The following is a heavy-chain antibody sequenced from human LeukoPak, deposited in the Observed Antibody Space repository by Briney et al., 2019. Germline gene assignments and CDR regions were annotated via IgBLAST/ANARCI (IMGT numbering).Heavy chain of an antibody. CDR1: GFTLSSYA. D-gene: IGHD3-22*01. J-gene: IGHJ4*02. Sequence: PTGGSLRLSCAASGFTLSSYAMSWVRQAPGKGLEWVSAISDSGNTYHADSVKGRFTISRDSSKNTLFLQMNRLRAEDTAVYYCAKDPYDTPKSDYWGQGTLVTVSS. CDR2: ISDSGNT. CDR3: AKDPYDTPKSDY. V-gene: IGHV3-23*01.